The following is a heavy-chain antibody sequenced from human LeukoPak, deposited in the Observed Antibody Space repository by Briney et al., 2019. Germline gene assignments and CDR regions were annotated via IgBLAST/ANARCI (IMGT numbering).Heavy chain of an antibody. Sequence: GGSLRLSCAASGFTFSSYVMSWVRQAPGKGLEWVSVISVSGDSTYYADSVKGRFTISRDNSKNTLYMQMDSLGVEDTAVYYCAKGGLRSDWFDSWGQGTLVTVSS. CDR2: ISVSGDST. V-gene: IGHV3-23*01. CDR1: GFTFSSYV. J-gene: IGHJ5*01. D-gene: IGHD4-17*01. CDR3: AKGGLRSDWFDS.